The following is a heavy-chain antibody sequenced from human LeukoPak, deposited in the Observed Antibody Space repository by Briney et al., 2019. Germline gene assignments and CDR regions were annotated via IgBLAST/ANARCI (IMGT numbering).Heavy chain of an antibody. CDR2: ISYDGSNK. J-gene: IGHJ4*02. CDR1: GFTFSSYA. V-gene: IGHV3-30*04. D-gene: IGHD3-22*01. CDR3: ARDRYYYDSSGQFDY. Sequence: GGSPRLSCAASGFTFSSYAMHWVRQAPGKGLEWVAVISYDGSNKYYADSVKGRFTISRDNSKNTLYLQMNSLRAEDTAVYYCARDRYYYDSSGQFDYSGQGTLVTVSS.